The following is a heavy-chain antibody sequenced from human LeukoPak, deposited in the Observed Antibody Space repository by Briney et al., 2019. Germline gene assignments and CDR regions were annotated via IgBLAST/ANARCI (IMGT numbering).Heavy chain of an antibody. Sequence: GGSLRLSCAASGFTFSSYAMSWVRQAPGKGLEWVSAISGSGGSKYYADSVKGRFTISRDNFKNTLSLQMNSLRAEDTAVYYCARISLGAFDIWGQGTMVTVSS. D-gene: IGHD2/OR15-2a*01. CDR3: ARISLGAFDI. J-gene: IGHJ3*02. CDR1: GFTFSSYA. CDR2: ISGSGGSK. V-gene: IGHV3-23*01.